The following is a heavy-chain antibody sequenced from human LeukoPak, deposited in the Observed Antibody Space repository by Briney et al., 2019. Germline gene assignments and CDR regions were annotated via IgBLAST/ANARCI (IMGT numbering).Heavy chain of an antibody. CDR2: INQDGSAK. V-gene: IGHV3-7*01. Sequence: GGSLRLSXAASGFIFNNYYMSWVRQAPGKGLEWVANINQDGSAKHYIDSVKGRFAISRDKAKKSVYLQMDSLRAEDTAVYYCARSLWPEDFWGQGTLVTVSS. CDR3: ARSLWPEDF. CDR1: GFIFNNYY. J-gene: IGHJ4*02. D-gene: IGHD2/OR15-2a*01.